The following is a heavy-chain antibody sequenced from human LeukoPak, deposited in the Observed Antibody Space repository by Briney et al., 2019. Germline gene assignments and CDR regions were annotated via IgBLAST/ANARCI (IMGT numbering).Heavy chain of an antibody. Sequence: SETLSLTCTVSGGSISSGGYYWSWIRQHPGKGLEWIGYIYYSGSTYYNPSLKSRVTISVDTSKNQFSLKLSSVTAADTAVYYCARESDGHPPYYYYMDVWGKGTTVTVSS. D-gene: IGHD5-24*01. CDR2: IYYSGST. J-gene: IGHJ6*03. CDR1: GGSISSGGYY. V-gene: IGHV4-31*03. CDR3: ARESDGHPPYYYYMDV.